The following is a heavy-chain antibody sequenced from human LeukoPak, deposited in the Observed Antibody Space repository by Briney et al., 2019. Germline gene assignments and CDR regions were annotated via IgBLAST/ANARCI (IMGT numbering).Heavy chain of an antibody. J-gene: IGHJ4*02. CDR3: ARNVLLGLFCFDY. CDR2: ISSSSSYI. Sequence: GGSLRLSCAASGFTFSSYSMNWVRQAPGKGLEWVSSISSSSSYICYADSVKGRFTISRDNAKNSLYLQMNSLRAEDTAVYYCARNVLLGLFCFDYWGQGTLVTVSS. CDR1: GFTFSSYS. V-gene: IGHV3-21*01. D-gene: IGHD3-10*01.